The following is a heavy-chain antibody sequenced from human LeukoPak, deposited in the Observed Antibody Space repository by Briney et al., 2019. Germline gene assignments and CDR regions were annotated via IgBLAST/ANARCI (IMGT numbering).Heavy chain of an antibody. V-gene: IGHV1-18*01. CDR2: ISAYNGNT. J-gene: IGHJ4*02. CDR1: GYTFTSYG. D-gene: IGHD2-15*01. Sequence: ASVKVSCKASGYTFTSYGISWVRQAPGQGLEWMGWISAYNGNTNYAQKLQGRVTMTTDTSTSTASMELRSLRSDDTAVYYCARGLGYCSGGSCYPVDYWGQGTLVTVSS. CDR3: ARGLGYCSGGSCYPVDY.